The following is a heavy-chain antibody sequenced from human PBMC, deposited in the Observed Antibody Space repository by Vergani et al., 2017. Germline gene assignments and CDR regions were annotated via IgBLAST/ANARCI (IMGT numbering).Heavy chain of an antibody. J-gene: IGHJ4*02. D-gene: IGHD2-15*01. Sequence: QVQLVESGGGIVQPGRSLRLSCVASGFTFSSHAIHWVRRAPGKGLEWVAVISTDGTKKYYGDSVKGRFTISRDNSKKTLDLQMNSLRPEDTAVYYCATAGAAYCRGASCYDFFEYWGQGTLVTVAS. CDR1: GFTFSSHA. CDR2: ISTDGTKK. CDR3: ATAGAAYCRGASCYDFFEY. V-gene: IGHV3-30*03.